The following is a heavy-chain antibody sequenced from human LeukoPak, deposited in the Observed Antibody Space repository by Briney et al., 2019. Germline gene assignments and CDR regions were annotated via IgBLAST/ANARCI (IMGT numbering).Heavy chain of an antibody. V-gene: IGHV4-59*12. J-gene: IGHJ5*02. Sequence: PSETLSLTCTVSGGSIGSYYWSWVRQPPGKGLEWIGFVYYTGSTNYSPSLKSRVTMSVDTSKNKFSLKLSSVTAADTAVYYCARDSGTTGEVKFDPWGQGTLVTVSS. CDR2: VYYTGST. D-gene: IGHD3-10*01. CDR3: ARDSGTTGEVKFDP. CDR1: GGSIGSYY.